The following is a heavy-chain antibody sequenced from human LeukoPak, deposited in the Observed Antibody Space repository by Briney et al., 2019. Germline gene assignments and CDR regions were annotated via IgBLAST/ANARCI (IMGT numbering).Heavy chain of an antibody. CDR3: ARPNSGSWKQAFDP. J-gene: IGHJ5*02. V-gene: IGHV1-18*01. Sequence: ASVKVSCKASGYTFTSYGISWVRQAPGQGLEWMGWISAYNGNTNYAQKLQGRVTMTTDTSTSTAYMELRSLRSDDTAVYYCARPNSGSWKQAFDPWGQGTLVTVSS. D-gene: IGHD1-26*01. CDR2: ISAYNGNT. CDR1: GYTFTSYG.